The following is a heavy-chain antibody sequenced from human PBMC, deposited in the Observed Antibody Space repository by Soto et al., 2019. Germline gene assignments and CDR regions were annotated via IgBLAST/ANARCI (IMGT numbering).Heavy chain of an antibody. D-gene: IGHD5-12*01. J-gene: IGHJ5*02. V-gene: IGHV1-18*04. CDR2: ISPYNGNT. CDR1: GYAFSNYG. Sequence: QIQLVQSGAEVKKPGASVRVSCKASGYAFSNYGISWIRQAPGLGLEWMGWISPYNGNTDYAQSLQGRVTMTTDTSTNTAYMELRSLTSDYTAVYYCATSYDSGFDPGGQGTLVTVCS. CDR3: ATSYDSGFDP.